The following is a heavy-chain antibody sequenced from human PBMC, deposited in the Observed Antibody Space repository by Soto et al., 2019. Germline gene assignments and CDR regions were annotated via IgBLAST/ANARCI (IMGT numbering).Heavy chain of an antibody. D-gene: IGHD5-12*01. J-gene: IGHJ6*02. V-gene: IGHV1-46*03. CDR3: ARVALDIVARIGSPPDGMDV. Sequence: ASVKVSCKAPGYTLTSYYMHWVRQAPGQGLEWMGIINPSGGSTSYAQKFQGRVTMTRDTSTSTVYMELSSLRSEDTAVYYCARVALDIVARIGSPPDGMDVWGQGTTVTVSS. CDR1: GYTLTSYY. CDR2: INPSGGST.